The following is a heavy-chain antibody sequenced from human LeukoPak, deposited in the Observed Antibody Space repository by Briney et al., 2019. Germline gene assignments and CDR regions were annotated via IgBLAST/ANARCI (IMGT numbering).Heavy chain of an antibody. CDR2: IYYSGST. D-gene: IGHD2-2*01. Sequence: SETLSLTCTVSGGSISSYYWSWIRQPPGKGLEWIGYIYYSGSTNYNPSLKSRVTISVDTSKNQFSLKLSSVTAADTAVYYCARGCSSTSCYSLFDHWGQGTLVTVSS. J-gene: IGHJ4*02. V-gene: IGHV4-59*01. CDR3: ARGCSSTSCYSLFDH. CDR1: GGSISSYY.